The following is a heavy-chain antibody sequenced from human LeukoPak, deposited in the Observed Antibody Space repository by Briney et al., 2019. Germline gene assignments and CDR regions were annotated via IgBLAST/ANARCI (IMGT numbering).Heavy chain of an antibody. Sequence: PGGSLRLSCAASGFTVSSNSMNWVRQAPGKGLKWVSSISSSSSYIYYADSVKGRFTISRDNAKNSLYLQMNSLRAEDKAVYYCASGNFDFWSGPNDYWGQGTLVTVSS. J-gene: IGHJ4*02. D-gene: IGHD3-3*01. CDR1: GFTVSSNS. CDR2: ISSSSSYI. CDR3: ASGNFDFWSGPNDY. V-gene: IGHV3-21*01.